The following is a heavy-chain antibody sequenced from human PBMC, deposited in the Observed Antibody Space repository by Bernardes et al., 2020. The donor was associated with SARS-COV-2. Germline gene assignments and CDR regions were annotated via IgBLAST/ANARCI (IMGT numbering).Heavy chain of an antibody. Sequence: ASVKVSCKASGYTFTSYAMHWVRQAPGQRLEWMGWINAGNGNTKYSQKFQGRVTITRDTSASTAYMELSSLRSEDTAVYYCARAAPSHYGDPDWYFDLWGRGTLVTVSS. CDR3: ARAAPSHYGDPDWYFDL. J-gene: IGHJ2*01. CDR1: GYTFTSYA. V-gene: IGHV1-3*01. D-gene: IGHD4-17*01. CDR2: INAGNGNT.